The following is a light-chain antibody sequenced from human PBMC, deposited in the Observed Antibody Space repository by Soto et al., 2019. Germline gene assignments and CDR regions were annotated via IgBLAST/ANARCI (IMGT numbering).Light chain of an antibody. J-gene: IGLJ7*01. CDR1: NSNIGRND. V-gene: IGLV1-47*02. CDR3: AAWDDTLRARV. Sequence: QSVLAQPPSASGTPGQRVTISCSGSNSNIGRNDVTWYQQVPGTAPQCLIYSNDQRPPGVPDRISGSRSGTSASLAISGLRSGDEAEYYCAAWDDTLRARVFGGGTQLTVL. CDR2: SND.